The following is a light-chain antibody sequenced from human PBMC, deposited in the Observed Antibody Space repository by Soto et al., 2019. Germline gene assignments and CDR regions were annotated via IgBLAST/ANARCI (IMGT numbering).Light chain of an antibody. CDR2: GAS. CDR3: QQYGSSPPWT. J-gene: IGKJ1*01. Sequence: EIVLTQSPGTLALSPGERATLSCRASQSVSTSYLAWYQQKPGQPPRLLIYGASSRATGIPDRFSGSGSGTDLTLTISRLEPEDFAVYYCQQYGSSPPWTFGQGTKVEIK. CDR1: QSVSTSY. V-gene: IGKV3-20*01.